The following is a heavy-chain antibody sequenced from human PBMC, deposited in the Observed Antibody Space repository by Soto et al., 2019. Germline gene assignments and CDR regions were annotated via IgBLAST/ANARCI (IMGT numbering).Heavy chain of an antibody. D-gene: IGHD3-10*01. CDR3: AKDLWFGDSYNFDY. Sequence: GGSLRLSCAASGGTCISYAMSWVRQAPGKGLEWVSAISGSGGSTYYADSVKGRFTISRDNSKNTLYLQMNSLRAEDTAVYYCAKDLWFGDSYNFDYWGQGTLVTVSS. CDR2: ISGSGGST. J-gene: IGHJ4*02. CDR1: GGTCISYA. V-gene: IGHV3-23*01.